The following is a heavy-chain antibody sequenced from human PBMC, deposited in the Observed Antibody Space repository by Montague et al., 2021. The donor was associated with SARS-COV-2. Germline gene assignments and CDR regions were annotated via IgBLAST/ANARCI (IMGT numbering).Heavy chain of an antibody. J-gene: IGHJ5*02. Sequence: SETLSLTCAVHTTSFSGYYRGWIRQSPGKGLEWIGEIDQSGKTNYNPTPKSRVTISADTSKSQFSLKLNSVTAADTAVYYCARHGVFWAAAAGTVDPWGQGTLVTVSS. V-gene: IGHV4-34*01. D-gene: IGHD6-13*01. CDR2: IDQSGKT. CDR3: ARHGVFWAAAAGTVDP. CDR1: TTSFSGYY.